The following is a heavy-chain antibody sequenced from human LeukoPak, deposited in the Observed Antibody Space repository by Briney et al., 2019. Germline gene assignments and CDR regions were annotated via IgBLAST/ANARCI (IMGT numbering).Heavy chain of an antibody. D-gene: IGHD6-19*01. Sequence: ASVKVSCKASDYTFTSYGISWVRQAPGHGLEWMGWISTYNGDTNYAQNLQGRVTMTTDTSTSTAYMELRSLRSDDTAVYYCARGGIAVARGWFDPWGQGTLVTVSS. J-gene: IGHJ5*02. CDR2: ISTYNGDT. V-gene: IGHV1-18*01. CDR1: DYTFTSYG. CDR3: ARGGIAVARGWFDP.